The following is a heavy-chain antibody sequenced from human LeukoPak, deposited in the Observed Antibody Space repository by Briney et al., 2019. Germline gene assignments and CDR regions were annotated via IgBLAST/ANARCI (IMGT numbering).Heavy chain of an antibody. CDR3: ARVCGGDCFDAFDI. CDR1: GFTVSSNY. V-gene: IGHV3-66*02. J-gene: IGHJ3*02. CDR2: IYSGGST. D-gene: IGHD2-21*02. Sequence: PGGSLRLSCAASGFTVSSNYMSWVRQAPGKGLEWVSVIYSGGSTYYADSVTDRFTISRDNSKNTLYLQMNSLRAEDTAVYYCARVCGGDCFDAFDIWGQGTMVTVSS.